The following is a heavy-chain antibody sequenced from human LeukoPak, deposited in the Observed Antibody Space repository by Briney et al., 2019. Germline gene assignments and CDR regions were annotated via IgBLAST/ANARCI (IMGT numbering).Heavy chain of an antibody. CDR3: ALPLRDGDFYFDY. D-gene: IGHD4-17*01. CDR2: ISYDGSNK. Sequence: TGGSLRLSCTASGFTFGDYAISWVRQAPGKGLEWVAVISYDGSNKYYADSVKGRSTISRDNSKNTLYLQVNSLRAEDTAVYYCALPLRDGDFYFDYWGQGALVTVSS. V-gene: IGHV3-30-3*01. CDR1: GFTFGDYA. J-gene: IGHJ4*02.